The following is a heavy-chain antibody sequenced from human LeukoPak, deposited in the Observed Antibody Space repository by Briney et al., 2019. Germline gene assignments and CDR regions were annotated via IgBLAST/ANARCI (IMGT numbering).Heavy chain of an antibody. D-gene: IGHD3-10*01. CDR3: ARVTSGRYYYYYMDV. Sequence: SETLSLTCTVSGGSISSSSYYWGWIRQPPGKGLEWIGSIYYSGSTYYNPSLKSRVTISLDMSKNQFSLKLSSVTAADTAVYYCARVTSGRYYYYYMDVWGKGTTVTISS. CDR2: IYYSGST. J-gene: IGHJ6*03. CDR1: GGSISSSSYY. V-gene: IGHV4-39*07.